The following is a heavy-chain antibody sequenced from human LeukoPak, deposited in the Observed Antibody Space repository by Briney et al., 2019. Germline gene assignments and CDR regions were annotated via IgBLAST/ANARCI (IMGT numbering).Heavy chain of an antibody. V-gene: IGHV3-48*02. D-gene: IGHD6-19*01. CDR3: ARDSSGYSSGWDLDY. CDR1: GFTFSSYS. J-gene: IGHJ4*03. Sequence: GGSLRLSCAASGFTFSSYSMNWVRQAPGKGLEWVSYISSSSSTIYYADSVKGRFTISRDNAKNSLYLQMNSLRDEDTAVYYCARDSSGYSSGWDLDYWGQGTTVTVSS. CDR2: ISSSSSTI.